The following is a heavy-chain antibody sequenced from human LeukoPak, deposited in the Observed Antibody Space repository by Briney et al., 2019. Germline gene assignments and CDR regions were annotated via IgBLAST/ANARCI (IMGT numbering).Heavy chain of an antibody. CDR3: AKARLSTGWAYNDY. V-gene: IGHV3-23*01. Sequence: GGSLRLSCAASGFTFSGYAMSWVRQAPGKGLEWVSAIVGGGGTTFYADSVKGRFTISSDNSKNTVFLQMNSLRAEDTAVYFCAKARLSTGWAYNDYWGQGTLVTVSS. D-gene: IGHD6-19*01. J-gene: IGHJ4*02. CDR1: GFTFSGYA. CDR2: IVGGGGTT.